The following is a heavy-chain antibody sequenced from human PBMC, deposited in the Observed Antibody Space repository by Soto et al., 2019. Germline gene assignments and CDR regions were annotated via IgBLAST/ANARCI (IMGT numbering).Heavy chain of an antibody. V-gene: IGHV1-69*01. J-gene: IGHJ4*02. D-gene: IGHD1-26*01. CDR1: GGTFCSYS. Sequence: QVQLVQSGAEVKKPGSSVKVSCKASGGTFCSYSINWVRQAPGQGLEWMGEIIPIFGTANYAQTFQGRVTITADESTSTAYMELSSLRSEDTAVYYCARDGGRHSGGIDYWGQGTLVTVSS. CDR2: IIPIFGTA. CDR3: ARDGGRHSGGIDY.